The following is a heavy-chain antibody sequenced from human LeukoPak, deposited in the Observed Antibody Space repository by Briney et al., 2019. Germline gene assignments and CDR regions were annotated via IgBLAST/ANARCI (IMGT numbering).Heavy chain of an antibody. Sequence: PGGSLRLSCAASEFTFSNYAMSWVRQAPGKGLEWVSVITNSGGNTYYADSVKGRFTISRDNSKNTLRLQMNSLRGEDTAVYYCAKDSGGGVNTPINYWGQGTLVTVSS. CDR1: EFTFSNYA. J-gene: IGHJ4*02. V-gene: IGHV3-23*01. D-gene: IGHD2-15*01. CDR2: ITNSGGNT. CDR3: AKDSGGGVNTPINY.